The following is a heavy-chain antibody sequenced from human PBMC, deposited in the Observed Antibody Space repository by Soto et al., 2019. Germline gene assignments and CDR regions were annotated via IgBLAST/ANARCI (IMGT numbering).Heavy chain of an antibody. CDR3: ARDLGTYKTPFYFDY. J-gene: IGHJ4*02. CDR2: IYHSGNT. Sequence: SETLSLTCTVSGGSISSGGYYWSWIRQHPEKGLEWIGHIYHSGNTYYNPSLKSRVTISVDTSKNQFSLELRSLRPDDTALYYCARDLGTYKTPFYFDYWGQGSLVTVSS. V-gene: IGHV4-31*03. D-gene: IGHD7-27*01. CDR1: GGSISSGGYY.